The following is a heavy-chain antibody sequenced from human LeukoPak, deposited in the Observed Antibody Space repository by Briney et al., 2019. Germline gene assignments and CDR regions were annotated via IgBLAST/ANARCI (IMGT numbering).Heavy chain of an antibody. D-gene: IGHD6-13*01. CDR3: ARGRSAGTLGY. J-gene: IGHJ4*02. CDR1: GGSSSSYY. CDR2: INHSGST. V-gene: IGHV4-34*01. Sequence: SETLSLTCAVYGGSSSSYYWSWIRQPPGKGLEWIGEINHSGSTSYKPSLKSRVTISVDTSKNQFSLKLSSVTAADTAVYYCARGRSAGTLGYWGQGTLVTVSS.